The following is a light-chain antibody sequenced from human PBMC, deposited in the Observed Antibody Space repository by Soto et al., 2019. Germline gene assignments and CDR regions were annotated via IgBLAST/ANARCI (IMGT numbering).Light chain of an antibody. J-gene: IGLJ3*02. Sequence: QTVVTQEPSFSVSPGGTVTLTCGLSSGSVSTSHFPNWYQQTPGQPPRTLIYGTKTRSSGVPDRFSGSILGIRAALTITGAQAEDESDYYCVLYVGSGILVFGGGTKLTVL. CDR1: SGSVSTSHF. V-gene: IGLV8-61*01. CDR2: GTK. CDR3: VLYVGSGILV.